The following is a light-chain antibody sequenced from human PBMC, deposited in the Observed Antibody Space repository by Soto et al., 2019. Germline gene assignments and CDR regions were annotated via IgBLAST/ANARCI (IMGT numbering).Light chain of an antibody. CDR1: QSVSSSY. CDR3: QKYGRSPWT. CDR2: DAY. V-gene: IGKV3-20*01. Sequence: EIVLTQSPGTLSLSPAGRASLSCRASQSVSSSYLDWYQKKHGQDPRLLSFDAYSRGTGISDRFSGSGSGTDFTLTISRLETEDFVVYYCQKYGRSPWTFGQGTKVDIK. J-gene: IGKJ1*01.